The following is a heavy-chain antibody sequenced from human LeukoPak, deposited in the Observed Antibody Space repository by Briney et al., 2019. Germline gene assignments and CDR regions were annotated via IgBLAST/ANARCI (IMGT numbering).Heavy chain of an antibody. V-gene: IGHV3-30*18. D-gene: IGHD5-18*01. J-gene: IGHJ5*02. CDR3: AKGPRGYSYGYMWFDP. Sequence: PGRSLRLSCAASGFTISSYGMHWVRQAPGKGLEWVAVLSYDGSNKYYADSVKGRFTISRDNSKNTLYLQMNSLRAEDTAVYYCAKGPRGYSYGYMWFDPWGQGTLVTVSS. CDR1: GFTISSYG. CDR2: LSYDGSNK.